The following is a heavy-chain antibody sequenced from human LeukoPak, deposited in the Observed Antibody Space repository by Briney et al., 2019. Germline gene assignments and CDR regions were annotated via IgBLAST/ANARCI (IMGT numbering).Heavy chain of an antibody. D-gene: IGHD2/OR15-2a*01. CDR3: AKVETPRNGLFHGFHI. CDR1: RFTFSDFG. V-gene: IGHV3-23*01. CDR2: TGGPGSDT. Sequence: GGSLRLSCAASRFTFSDFGTRWLGQAPGKGLEWVSSTGGPGSDTYYADSVKGRFTISRDNPKNALYLQMNSRRADDTAGYYCAKVETPRNGLFHGFHIWGQGTNVSVSS. J-gene: IGHJ3*02.